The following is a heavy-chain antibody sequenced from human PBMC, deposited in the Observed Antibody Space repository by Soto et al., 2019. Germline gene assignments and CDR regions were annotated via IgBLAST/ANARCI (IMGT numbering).Heavy chain of an antibody. Sequence: ASVKVSCKASGGTFSSYAISWVRQAPGQGLEWMGGIIPIFGTANYAQKFQGRVTITADESTSTAYMELSSLRSEDTAVYYCASQWRGYCTNGVCYTSWFDPWGQGTLVTVSS. J-gene: IGHJ5*02. D-gene: IGHD2-8*01. CDR3: ASQWRGYCTNGVCYTSWFDP. V-gene: IGHV1-69*13. CDR1: GGTFSSYA. CDR2: IIPIFGTA.